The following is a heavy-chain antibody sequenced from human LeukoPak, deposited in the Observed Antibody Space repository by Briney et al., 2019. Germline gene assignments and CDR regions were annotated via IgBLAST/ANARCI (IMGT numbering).Heavy chain of an antibody. Sequence: SETLSLTCTVSGGSISSGSYYWSWIRQPAGKGLEWIGRIYTSGSTNYNPSLKSRVTISVDTSKNQFSLKLSSVTAADTAVYYCASVSVDTAMAKGGNYYYYYMDVWGKGTTVTVSS. D-gene: IGHD5-18*01. J-gene: IGHJ6*03. CDR1: GGSISSGSYY. CDR3: ASVSVDTAMAKGGNYYYYYMDV. V-gene: IGHV4-61*02. CDR2: IYTSGST.